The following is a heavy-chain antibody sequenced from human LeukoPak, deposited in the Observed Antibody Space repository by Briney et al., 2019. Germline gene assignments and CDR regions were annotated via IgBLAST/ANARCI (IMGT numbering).Heavy chain of an antibody. D-gene: IGHD5-24*01. CDR1: GFTFSSYA. CDR2: IPYDGSKK. J-gene: IGHJ4*02. V-gene: IGHV3-30-3*01. CDR3: ARAREMTTIALIDY. Sequence: PGGSLRLSCAASGFTFSSYAMHWVRQAPGKGLEWVAVIPYDGSKKYYADSVKGRFTISRDNSKNTLYLQMNSLRAADTAVYHCARAREMTTIALIDYWGQGTLVTVSS.